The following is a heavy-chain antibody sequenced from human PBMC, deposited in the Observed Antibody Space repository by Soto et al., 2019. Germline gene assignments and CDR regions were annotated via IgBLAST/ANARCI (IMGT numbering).Heavy chain of an antibody. V-gene: IGHV5-51*01. D-gene: IGHD3-22*01. CDR3: ARPGRRVYDSSGYNPYYGMDV. CDR1: GYNFATFW. CDR2: IYPDDSDT. Sequence: PGESLKISCQGPGYNFATFWIGWVRQTPGKGLEWMGVIYPDDSDTRYSPSFQGQVTLSADKSISTAYLQWSSLKASDTAMYYCARPGRRVYDSSGYNPYYGMDVWGQGTTVTVSS. J-gene: IGHJ6*02.